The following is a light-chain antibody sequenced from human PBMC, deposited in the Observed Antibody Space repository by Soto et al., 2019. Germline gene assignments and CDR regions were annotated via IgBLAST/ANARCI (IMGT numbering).Light chain of an antibody. CDR3: HQSYSNT. V-gene: IGKV1-39*01. Sequence: DIQMTQSPSSLSASVGDRVTITCRASQSISSYLNWYQQKPGKAPKLLIYAASSLQSGVLSRFSGSGSGTDFTLTISRLQPEDFASYYCHQSYSNTVGPGTIVDIK. J-gene: IGKJ3*01. CDR2: AAS. CDR1: QSISSY.